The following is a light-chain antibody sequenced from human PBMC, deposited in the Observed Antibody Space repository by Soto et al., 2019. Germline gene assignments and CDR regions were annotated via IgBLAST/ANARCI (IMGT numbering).Light chain of an antibody. CDR2: EVT. Sequence: QSALTQPPSASGSRGQSVTISCTGTSVDINYVSWFQQHPGKAPKLIICEVTKRPSGVRDRFSGSKSGNTASLTVSGLQDDDEADYYCSSYAGRDIWVFGGGTKLTVL. CDR3: SSYAGRDIWV. V-gene: IGLV2-8*01. J-gene: IGLJ3*02. CDR1: SVDINY.